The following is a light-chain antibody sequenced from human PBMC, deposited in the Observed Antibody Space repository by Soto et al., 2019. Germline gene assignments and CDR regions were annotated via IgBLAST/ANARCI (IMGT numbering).Light chain of an antibody. CDR2: EVS. V-gene: IGLV2-8*01. CDR3: TSYAGRTPYV. Sequence: QSVLTQPPSASGSPGQSVTISCTGTSSDVGGYNYVSWYQQHPGKAPKVMIYEVSKRPSGVPDRFSGSKSGNTASLTVSGLLAEDEADYYCTSYAGRTPYVFGTGTKVTVL. CDR1: SSDVGGYNY. J-gene: IGLJ1*01.